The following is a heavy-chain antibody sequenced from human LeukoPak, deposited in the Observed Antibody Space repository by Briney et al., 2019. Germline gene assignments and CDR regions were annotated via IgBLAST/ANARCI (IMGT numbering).Heavy chain of an antibody. CDR2: INAGNGNT. CDR1: GYTFTSYA. Sequence: ASVKVSCKASGYTFTSYAMHWVRQAPGQRLEWMGWINAGNGNTKYSQKFQGRVTITRDTSASTAYMELSSLRSEDTAVYYCAREDIVVVPAAKGVYGMDVWGQGTTVTVSS. D-gene: IGHD2-2*01. J-gene: IGHJ6*02. CDR3: AREDIVVVPAAKGVYGMDV. V-gene: IGHV1-3*01.